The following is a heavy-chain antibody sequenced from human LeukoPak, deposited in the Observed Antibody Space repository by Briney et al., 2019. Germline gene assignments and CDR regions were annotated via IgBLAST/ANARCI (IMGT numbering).Heavy chain of an antibody. J-gene: IGHJ3*02. CDR2: INPSGGT. Sequence: ASVKVSCKASGYTFTGYYMHWVRQAPGQGLEWMGIINPSGGTSYAQKLQGRITMTTDTSTLYMELSSLRSEDTAVYYCARDRLPSSSQTSDAFDIWGQGTMVTVSS. CDR1: GYTFTGYY. CDR3: ARDRLPSSSQTSDAFDI. V-gene: IGHV1-46*01. D-gene: IGHD6-13*01.